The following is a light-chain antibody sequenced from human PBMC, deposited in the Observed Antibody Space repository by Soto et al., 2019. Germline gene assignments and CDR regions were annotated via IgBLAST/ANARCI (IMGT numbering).Light chain of an antibody. J-gene: IGKJ1*01. V-gene: IGKV3-20*01. CDR1: QSVSSNY. CDR2: GAS. Sequence: IVLTQSPGTLCLSPGERGALSCRASQSVSSNYVAWYQQKPGQAPRLLISGASNRATGTPDRFRGSGSGTDFTLTITRLEPEDFAVYYCHQYGSAPWTFGQGTTGDIK. CDR3: HQYGSAPWT.